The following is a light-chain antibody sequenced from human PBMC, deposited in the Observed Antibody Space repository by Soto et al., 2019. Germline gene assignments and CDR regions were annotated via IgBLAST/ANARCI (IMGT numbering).Light chain of an antibody. V-gene: IGKV3-15*01. J-gene: IGKJ2*01. CDR3: QQYDSWPRT. CDR1: QGVSSD. CDR2: GAS. Sequence: EIVMTQSPATLSVSPGERATLSCRASQGVSSDLAWYQQKPGQAPRLLIYGASTRATGIPARFSGSGSGREFTLTISSLQSEDCAVYYCQQYDSWPRTFGQGTKWEIK.